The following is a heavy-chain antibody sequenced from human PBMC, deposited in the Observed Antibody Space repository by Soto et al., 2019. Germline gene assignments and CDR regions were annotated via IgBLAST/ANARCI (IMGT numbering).Heavy chain of an antibody. CDR3: ARDYTRGGGSVAALLMLTDP. D-gene: IGHD3-16*01. CDR2: ISYDGSNK. CDR1: GFIFSSFG. V-gene: IGHV3-30*03. Sequence: QVQLVESGGGVVQPGRSLRLSCAASGFIFSSFGMHWVRQAPGKGLEWVAVISYDGSNKYYADSVKGRFTISRDNSKNTLYLQMNSLRPEDTAFYYCARDYTRGGGSVAALLMLTDPWGQGTLVTVSS. J-gene: IGHJ5*02.